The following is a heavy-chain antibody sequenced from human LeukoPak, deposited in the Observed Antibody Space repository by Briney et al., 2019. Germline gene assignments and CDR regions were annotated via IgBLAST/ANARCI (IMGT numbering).Heavy chain of an antibody. V-gene: IGHV3-30-3*01. CDR1: GFTFSSYA. J-gene: IGHJ5*02. D-gene: IGHD3-22*01. CDR3: AKAEYYYDSSGYSYNWFDP. Sequence: GGSLRLSCAASGFTFSSYAMHWVRQAPGKGLEWVAVISYDGSNKYYADSVKGRFTISRDNSKNTLYLQMNSLRAEDTAVYYCAKAEYYYDSSGYSYNWFDPWGQGTLVTVSS. CDR2: ISYDGSNK.